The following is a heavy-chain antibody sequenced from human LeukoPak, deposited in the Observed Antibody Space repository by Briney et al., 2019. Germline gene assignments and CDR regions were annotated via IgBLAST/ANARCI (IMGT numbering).Heavy chain of an antibody. D-gene: IGHD1-26*01. CDR2: INPNSGGT. Sequence: ASVKVSCKASGYTFTCYYMHWVRQAPGQGLEWMGWINPNSGGTNYAQKFQGRVTMTRDTSISTAYMELSRLRSDDTAVYYCARDRFGIVGATTNWGQGTLVTVSS. V-gene: IGHV1-2*02. CDR1: GYTFTCYY. J-gene: IGHJ4*02. CDR3: ARDRFGIVGATTN.